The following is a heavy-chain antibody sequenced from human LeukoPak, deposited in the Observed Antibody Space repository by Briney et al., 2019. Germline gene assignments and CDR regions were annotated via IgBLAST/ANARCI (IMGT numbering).Heavy chain of an antibody. CDR1: GFTVSSKY. CDR2: IYSGGST. Sequence: GGSLRLSCAASGFTVSSKYMSWVRQAPGKGLEWVSVIYSGGSTYYADSVKGRFTISRDNSKNTLYLQMNSLRAEDTAVNYCARAPNVEYYFDSWGQGTLVTVSS. V-gene: IGHV3-53*01. D-gene: IGHD3-3*01. J-gene: IGHJ4*02. CDR3: ARAPNVEYYFDS.